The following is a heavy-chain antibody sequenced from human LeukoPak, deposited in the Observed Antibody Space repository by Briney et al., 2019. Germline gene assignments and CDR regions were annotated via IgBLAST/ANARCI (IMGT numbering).Heavy chain of an antibody. V-gene: IGHV3-33*01. J-gene: IGHJ6*04. CDR3: ARWGFGGVIVPFSMDV. Sequence: GESLRLSCAASGFTFSSYGMHWVRLAPGKGLEWVAVIWYDGSNKYYADSVKGRFTISRDNSKNTLYLQMNSLRAEDTAVYYCARWGFGGVIVPFSMDVWGKGTTVTVSS. CDR1: GFTFSSYG. CDR2: IWYDGSNK. D-gene: IGHD3-16*02.